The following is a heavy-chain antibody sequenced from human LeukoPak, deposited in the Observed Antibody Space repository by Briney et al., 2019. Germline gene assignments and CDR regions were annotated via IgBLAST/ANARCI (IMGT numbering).Heavy chain of an antibody. CDR2: TRYDGSDK. CDR3: AKDTGSRHVDY. V-gene: IGHV3-30*02. CDR1: GFTFSSYG. D-gene: IGHD2-2*01. J-gene: IGHJ4*02. Sequence: GGSLRLSCAASGFTFSSYGIHWVRQAPGKGLEWVAFTRYDGSDKNYADSVKGRFTISRDNSKNTLYLQMSSLRTEDTAMYYCAKDTGSRHVDYWGQGILVTVSS.